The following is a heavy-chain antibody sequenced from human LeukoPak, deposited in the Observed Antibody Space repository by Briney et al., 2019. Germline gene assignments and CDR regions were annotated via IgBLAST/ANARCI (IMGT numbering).Heavy chain of an antibody. V-gene: IGHV3-64*01. CDR2: ISSNGGST. J-gene: IGHJ4*02. Sequence: GGSLRLSCAASGFTFSSYAMHWVRQAPGKGLEYVSAISSNGGSTYYANSVKGRFTISRDNSKNTLYLQMGSLRAEDMAVYYCARGGTYYYDSSGYYSITYWGQGTLVTVSS. D-gene: IGHD3-22*01. CDR3: ARGGTYYYDSSGYYSITY. CDR1: GFTFSSYA.